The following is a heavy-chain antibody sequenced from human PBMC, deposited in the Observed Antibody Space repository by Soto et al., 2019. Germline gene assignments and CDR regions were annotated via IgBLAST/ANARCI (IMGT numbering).Heavy chain of an antibody. CDR1: GFTFSSYG. Sequence: QVQLVESGGGVVQPGRSLRLSCAASGFTFSSYGMHWVRQAPGKGLEWVAVISYDGSNKYYRDYVKGRFTISRDNSKNTLYLQMNSLRAEDTAVYYCAKDLVYCTNGVCPSAYWGQGTLVTVSS. CDR3: AKDLVYCTNGVCPSAY. V-gene: IGHV3-30*18. CDR2: ISYDGSNK. J-gene: IGHJ4*02. D-gene: IGHD2-8*01.